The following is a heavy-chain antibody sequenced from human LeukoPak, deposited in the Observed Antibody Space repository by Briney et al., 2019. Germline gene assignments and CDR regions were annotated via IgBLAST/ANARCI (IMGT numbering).Heavy chain of an antibody. CDR3: ASDYGSGSYSFRFDY. CDR2: ISCDGSNK. V-gene: IGHV3-30*04. D-gene: IGHD3-10*01. Sequence: PGRSLRLSCAASGFTFSSYAMHWVRQAPGKGLEWVAVISCDGSNKYYADSVKGRFTISRDNSKNTLYLQMNSLRAEDTAVYYCASDYGSGSYSFRFDYWGQGTLVTVSS. CDR1: GFTFSSYA. J-gene: IGHJ4*02.